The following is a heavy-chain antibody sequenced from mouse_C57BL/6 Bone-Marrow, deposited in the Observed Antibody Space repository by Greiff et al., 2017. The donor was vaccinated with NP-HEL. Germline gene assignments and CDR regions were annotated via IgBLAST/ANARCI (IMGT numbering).Heavy chain of an antibody. V-gene: IGHV1-15*01. CDR2: IDPETGGT. D-gene: IGHD2-2*01. J-gene: IGHJ2*01. CDR1: GYTFTDYE. Sequence: QVQLKESGAELVRPGASVTLSCKASGYTFTDYEMHWVKQTPVHGLEWIGAIDPETGGTAYNQKFKGKAILTADKSSSTAYMELRSLTSEDSAVYYCTRGGIYGYDPDYWGQGTTLTVSS. CDR3: TRGGIYGYDPDY.